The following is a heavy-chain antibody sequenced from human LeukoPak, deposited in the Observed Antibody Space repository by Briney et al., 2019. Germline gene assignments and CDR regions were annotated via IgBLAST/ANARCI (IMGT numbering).Heavy chain of an antibody. CDR2: IKNDGSET. CDR3: VKNDGWFHLAQ. Sequence: GGSLRLSCVASGFKFSDYGMDWVRQAPGKGLEWMGHIKNDGSETYYLDSLKGRFSISRDNTNNALYLQMNSLRVEDTAVYYCVKNDGWFHLAQWGQGTLVTVSS. V-gene: IGHV3-7*03. D-gene: IGHD6-19*01. J-gene: IGHJ4*02. CDR1: GFKFSDYG.